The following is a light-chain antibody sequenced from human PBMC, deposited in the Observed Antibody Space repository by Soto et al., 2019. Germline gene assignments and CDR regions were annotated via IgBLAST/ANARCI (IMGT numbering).Light chain of an antibody. J-gene: IGLJ1*01. CDR3: QSYDSTLSAYV. CDR1: SSNIGAGYD. V-gene: IGLV1-40*01. Sequence: QPVLTQPPSVSGAPGQRVTISCTGSSSNIGAGYDVHWYRHLPGSAPKVVIYGDDNRPSGVPDRFSGSKSGTSASLAITGLQAEDEADYYCQSYDSTLSAYVFGTGTKVTVL. CDR2: GDD.